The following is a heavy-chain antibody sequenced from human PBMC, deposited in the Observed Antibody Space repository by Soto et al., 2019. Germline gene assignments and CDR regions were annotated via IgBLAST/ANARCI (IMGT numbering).Heavy chain of an antibody. D-gene: IGHD2-15*01. Sequence: VQLLESGGGLVQPGGSLRLSCAASGFTFSSYAMSWVRQAPGKGLEWVSAISGSGGSTYYADSVKGRFTISRDNSKNTLYLQMNSLRAEDTAVYYCAKGSGYCSGGSCYSGNYFDYWGQGTLVTVSS. CDR2: ISGSGGST. CDR3: AKGSGYCSGGSCYSGNYFDY. V-gene: IGHV3-23*01. CDR1: GFTFSSYA. J-gene: IGHJ4*02.